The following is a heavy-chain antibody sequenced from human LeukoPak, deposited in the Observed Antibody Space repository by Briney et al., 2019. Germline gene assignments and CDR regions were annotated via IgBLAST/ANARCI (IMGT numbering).Heavy chain of an antibody. CDR2: INHSGST. V-gene: IGHV4-34*01. CDR1: GYSISNGYS. Sequence: PSETLSLTCTVSGYSISNGYSWTWIRQPPGKGLEWIGEINHSGSTNYNPSLKSRVTISVGTSQNQFSLKLNFLTAADTAVYYCARVLVTVPGTRNWFDPWGQGTLVTVSS. D-gene: IGHD6-19*01. CDR3: ARVLVTVPGTRNWFDP. J-gene: IGHJ5*02.